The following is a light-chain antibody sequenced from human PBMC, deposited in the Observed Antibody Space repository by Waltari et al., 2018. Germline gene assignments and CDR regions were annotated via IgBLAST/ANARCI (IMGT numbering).Light chain of an antibody. Sequence: DIQMTQSPSSLSASVGDRVTIPCRASQSISSYLNWYQQKPGKAPKLLIYAASSLQSGVPSRFSGSGSGTDFTLTISSLQPEDFAVYYCQQYNSWPLTFGGGTKVEIK. V-gene: IGKV1-39*01. CDR1: QSISSY. CDR3: QQYNSWPLT. J-gene: IGKJ4*01. CDR2: AAS.